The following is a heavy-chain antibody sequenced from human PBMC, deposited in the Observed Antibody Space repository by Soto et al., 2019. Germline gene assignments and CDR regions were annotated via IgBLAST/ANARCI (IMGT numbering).Heavy chain of an antibody. V-gene: IGHV4-34*01. J-gene: IGHJ3*02. Sequence: SETLSLTCAVYGGSFSGYYWSWIRQPPGKGLEWIGEINHSGSTNYNPSLKSRVTISVDTSKNQFSLKLSSVTAADTAVYYCARARGYSSSSGDAFDIWGQGTMVTVSS. CDR1: GGSFSGYY. D-gene: IGHD6-6*01. CDR2: INHSGST. CDR3: ARARGYSSSSGDAFDI.